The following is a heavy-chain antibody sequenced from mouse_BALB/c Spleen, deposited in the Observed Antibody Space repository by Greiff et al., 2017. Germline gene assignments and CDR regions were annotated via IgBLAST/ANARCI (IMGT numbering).Heavy chain of an antibody. J-gene: IGHJ4*01. Sequence: EVMLVESGGGLVKPGGSLKLSCAASGFTFSDYYMYWVRQTPEKRLEWVATISDGGSYTYYPDSVKGRFTISRDNAKNNLYLQMSSLKSEDTAMYYCASCYGSGATVYAMDYWGQGTSVTVSS. CDR1: GFTFSDYY. CDR3: ASCYGSGATVYAMDY. D-gene: IGHD1-1*01. CDR2: ISDGGSYT. V-gene: IGHV5-4*02.